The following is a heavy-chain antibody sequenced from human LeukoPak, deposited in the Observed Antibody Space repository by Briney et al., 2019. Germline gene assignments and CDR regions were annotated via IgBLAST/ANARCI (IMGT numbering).Heavy chain of an antibody. V-gene: IGHV3-9*01. CDR3: AKEIVGRGSGSYNFDY. D-gene: IGHD3-10*01. J-gene: IGHJ4*02. CDR2: ISWNTGRI. CDR1: GFTFDDYA. Sequence: GGSLRLSCVASGFTFDDYAMHWVRQAPGRGLEWVSGISWNTGRIGYADSVKGRFTISRDNAKNSLYLQMNSLRPEDTALYYCAKEIVGRGSGSYNFDYWGQGTLVTVSS.